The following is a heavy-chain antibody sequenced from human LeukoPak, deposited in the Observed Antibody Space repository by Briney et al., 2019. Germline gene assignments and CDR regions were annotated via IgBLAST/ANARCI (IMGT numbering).Heavy chain of an antibody. J-gene: IGHJ4*02. V-gene: IGHV4-4*07. D-gene: IGHD2-8*02. CDR1: GGSINSFY. CDR3: ASLVSGSFDY. CDR2: IYSSGST. Sequence: SETLSLTCTVSGGSINSFYWTWIRQPAGKGLEWIGRIYSSGSTNFNPSLKSRVTMSVDTSKNQFSLRLSSVTAADTAAYHCASLVSGSFDYWGQGALVTVSS.